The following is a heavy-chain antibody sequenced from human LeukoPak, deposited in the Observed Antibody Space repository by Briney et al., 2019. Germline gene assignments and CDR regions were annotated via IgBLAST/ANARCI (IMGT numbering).Heavy chain of an antibody. J-gene: IGHJ4*02. Sequence: GGSLRLSCAASGFTFSSYWMHWVRRAPGKGLVWVSRINSDETRTNFADSVKGRFTISRDNAKNTLYLQMDSLRAEDTAVYYCAKDIEEMATVRGYWGQGTLVTVSS. V-gene: IGHV3-74*01. D-gene: IGHD5-24*01. CDR3: AKDIEEMATVRGY. CDR2: INSDETRT. CDR1: GFTFSSYW.